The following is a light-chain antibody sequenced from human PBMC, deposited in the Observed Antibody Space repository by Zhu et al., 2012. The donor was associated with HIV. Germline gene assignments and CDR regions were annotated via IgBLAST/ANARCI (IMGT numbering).Light chain of an antibody. CDR3: QQLNTYPLFT. CDR2: DAS. CDR1: ESISRY. V-gene: IGKV1-9*01. Sequence: DVQLTQSPSFLSASVGVRVTITCRASESISRYLAWYQQKPGKAPKLLIYDASTLQSGVPSTFSGSGSGTEFTLTISSLQPEDFAIYYCQQLNTYPLFTFGPGTKVDIK. J-gene: IGKJ3*01.